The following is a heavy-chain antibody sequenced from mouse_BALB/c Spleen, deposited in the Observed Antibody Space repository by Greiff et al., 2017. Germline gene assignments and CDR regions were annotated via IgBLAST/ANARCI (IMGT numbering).Heavy chain of an antibody. V-gene: IGHV5-6-3*01. D-gene: IGHD1-1*01. CDR3: ARLLAWFAY. Sequence: EVQRVESGGGLVQPGGSLKLSCAASGFTFSSYGMSWVRQTPDKRLELVATINSNGGSTYYPDSVKGRFTISRDNAKNTLYLQMSSLKSEDTAMYYCARLLAWFAYWGQGTLVTVSA. J-gene: IGHJ3*01. CDR1: GFTFSSYG. CDR2: INSNGGST.